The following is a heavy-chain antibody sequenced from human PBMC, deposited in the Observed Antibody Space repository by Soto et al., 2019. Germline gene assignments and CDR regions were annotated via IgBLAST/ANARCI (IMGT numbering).Heavy chain of an antibody. CDR2: IYGDGSET. V-gene: IGHV3-23*01. CDR3: VKDRISDGRWNFDY. J-gene: IGHJ4*02. Sequence: EVPLLESGGGLEQPGGSLRLSCAASGFTFRTYTMNWVRQAPGQGLEWVSGIYGDGSETFYADSVKGRFTISRDNSRSILFLHVNSLRAEDTAIYFCVKDRISDGRWNFDYWGQGTVVTVSS. CDR1: GFTFRTYT. D-gene: IGHD2-21*01.